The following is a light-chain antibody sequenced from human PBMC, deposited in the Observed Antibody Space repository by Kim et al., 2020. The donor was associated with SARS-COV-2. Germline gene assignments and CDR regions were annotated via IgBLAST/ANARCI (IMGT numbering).Light chain of an antibody. Sequence: AAVRDRVTITCRASQGISNYLAWYQQKPGKVPKLLISAASTLQPGIPSRFSGSGSGTDFTLTITSLQPEDVATYFCQKYNVGPLTFGGGTKVDIK. CDR1: QGISNY. V-gene: IGKV1-27*01. CDR2: AAS. J-gene: IGKJ4*01. CDR3: QKYNVGPLT.